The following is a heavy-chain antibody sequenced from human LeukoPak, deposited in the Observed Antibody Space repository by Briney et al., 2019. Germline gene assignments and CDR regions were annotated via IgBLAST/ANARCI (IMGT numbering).Heavy chain of an antibody. J-gene: IGHJ4*02. V-gene: IGHV3-30*02. CDR2: IRYDGSNK. CDR3: AKGPRIGLTAMTTHDH. D-gene: IGHD5-18*01. Sequence: PGGSLRLSCAASGFTFSSYGMHWVRQAPGKGLEWVAFIRYDGSNKYYADSVKGRFTISRDNSKNTLYLQMNSLRAEDTAVYYCAKGPRIGLTAMTTHDHWGQGTLVTVSS. CDR1: GFTFSSYG.